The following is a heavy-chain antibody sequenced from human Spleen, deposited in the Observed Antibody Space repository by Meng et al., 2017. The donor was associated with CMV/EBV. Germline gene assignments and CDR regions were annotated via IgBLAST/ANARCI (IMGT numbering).Heavy chain of an antibody. CDR2: IYYSGST. Sequence: SETLSLTCTVSGGSISSYYGSWIRQPPGKGLEWIGYIYYSGSTNYNPSLKSRVTISVDTSKHQFSLKLSSVTAADTAGYYCARGSVGATHFDYWGQGTLVTVSS. J-gene: IGHJ4*02. CDR1: GGSISSYY. V-gene: IGHV4-59*01. D-gene: IGHD1-26*01. CDR3: ARGSVGATHFDY.